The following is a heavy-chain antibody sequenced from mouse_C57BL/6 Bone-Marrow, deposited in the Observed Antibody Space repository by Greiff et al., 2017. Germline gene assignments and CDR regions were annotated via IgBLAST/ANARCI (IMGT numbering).Heavy chain of an antibody. Sequence: EVQLQQSGPVLARPGASVKMSCKTSGYTFTSYWMHWVKQRPGQGLEWIGAIYPGNSDTSYNQKFKGKAKLTAVTSASTAYMELSSLTNEDSAVYYCTKPKLGRGMDYWGQGTSVTVSS. V-gene: IGHV1-5*01. CDR1: GYTFTSYW. CDR2: IYPGNSDT. D-gene: IGHD4-1*01. J-gene: IGHJ4*01. CDR3: TKPKLGRGMDY.